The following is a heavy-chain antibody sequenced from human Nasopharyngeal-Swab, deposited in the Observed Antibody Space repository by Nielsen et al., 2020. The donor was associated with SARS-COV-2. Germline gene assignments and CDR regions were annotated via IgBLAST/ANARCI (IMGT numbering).Heavy chain of an antibody. V-gene: IGHV3-7*01. CDR2: IKQDGSEE. Sequence: GESLKISCAASGFTFSSYWMSWVRQAPGKGLEWVANIKQDGSEEYYVDSVKGRFTISRDNAKNSLYLQMNSLRAEDTAVYYCARDGAFPSYYGPPFYYYYGMDVWGQGTTVTVSS. CDR3: ARDGAFPSYYGPPFYYYYGMDV. J-gene: IGHJ6*02. D-gene: IGHD4-17*01. CDR1: GFTFSSYW.